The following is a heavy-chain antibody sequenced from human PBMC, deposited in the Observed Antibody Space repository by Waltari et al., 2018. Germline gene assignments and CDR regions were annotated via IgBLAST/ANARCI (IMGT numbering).Heavy chain of an antibody. CDR1: GFTFSTQA. V-gene: IGHV3-30*04. J-gene: IGHJ4*02. CDR3: AKDIRKLRYGDS. D-gene: IGHD1-26*01. Sequence: QVQLVESGGGVVQPGTSLKLSCSASGFTFSTQAMHWVRQAPGKGLEWVAVMSYDGSDKYYADSVKGRFTISRDNSKNTLYLQMNNVRAEDTAIYYCAKDIRKLRYGDSWGQGTLVTVSS. CDR2: MSYDGSDK.